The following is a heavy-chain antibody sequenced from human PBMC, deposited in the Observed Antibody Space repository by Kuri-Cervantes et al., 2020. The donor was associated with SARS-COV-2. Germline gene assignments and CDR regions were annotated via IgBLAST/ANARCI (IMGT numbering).Heavy chain of an antibody. CDR3: ARVEGIPPDY. D-gene: IGHD5-18*01. J-gene: IGHJ4*02. Sequence: GGSLRLSCAASGFTFSSYSMNWVRQAPGKGLEWVSYISSSSTIYYADSVKGRFTISRDNAKNSLYLQMNSLRAEDTAVYYCARVEGIPPDYWGQGTLVTVSS. V-gene: IGHV3-48*01. CDR1: GFTFSSYS. CDR2: ISSSSTI.